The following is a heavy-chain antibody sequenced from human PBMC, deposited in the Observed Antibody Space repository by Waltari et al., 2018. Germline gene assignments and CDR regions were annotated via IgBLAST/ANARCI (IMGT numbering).Heavy chain of an antibody. Sequence: QVQLVQSGAEVKKPGSSVKVSCKASGGTFSSYAISWARQAPGQGLEWMGGIIPIFGTANYAQKFRGRVTSTADESTGTAYMGLSSLRSEDPAVYYCARVHSSSGLAYMDVGGQGTTVTVSS. D-gene: IGHD6-6*01. V-gene: IGHV1-69*01. J-gene: IGHJ6*02. CDR1: GGTFSSYA. CDR3: ARVHSSSGLAYMDV. CDR2: IIPIFGTA.